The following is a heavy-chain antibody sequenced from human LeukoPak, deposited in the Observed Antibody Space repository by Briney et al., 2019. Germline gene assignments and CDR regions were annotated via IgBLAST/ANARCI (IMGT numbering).Heavy chain of an antibody. CDR3: ARDQTYYDILTGYTHLNWFDP. V-gene: IGHV1-18*04. CDR1: GYTFTSYG. Sequence: ASVKVSCKASGYTFTSYGISWVRQAPGQGLEGMGRISAYNGNTDYAQKLQGRVTMTTDTSTSTAYMELRSLRSDDTAVYYCARDQTYYDILTGYTHLNWFDPWGQGTLVTVSS. CDR2: ISAYNGNT. D-gene: IGHD3-9*01. J-gene: IGHJ5*02.